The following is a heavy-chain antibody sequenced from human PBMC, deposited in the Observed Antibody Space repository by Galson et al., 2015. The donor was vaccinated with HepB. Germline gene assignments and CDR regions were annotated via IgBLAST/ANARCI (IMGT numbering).Heavy chain of an antibody. Sequence: SVKVSCKASGGTFSSYAISWVRQAPGQGLEWMGGIIPTFGTANYAQKFQGRVTITADESTSTAYMELSSLRSEDAAVYYCALSGVLEMATIGYYYYGMDVWGQGTTVTVSS. CDR1: GGTFSSYA. CDR2: IIPTFGTA. V-gene: IGHV1-69*13. CDR3: ALSGVLEMATIGYYYYGMDV. J-gene: IGHJ6*02. D-gene: IGHD5-24*01.